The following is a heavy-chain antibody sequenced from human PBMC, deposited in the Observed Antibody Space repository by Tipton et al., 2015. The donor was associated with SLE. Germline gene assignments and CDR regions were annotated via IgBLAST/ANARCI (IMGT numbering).Heavy chain of an antibody. CDR1: GGSISSSSYY. V-gene: IGHV4-31*03. D-gene: IGHD2-2*01. Sequence: TLSLTCTVSGGSISSSSYYWSWIRQLPGQGLEWIGYIYHIGSPYYNPSLKSRVSMSVDTSKNQFSLRLSSVTAADTAVYYCARGPTGSSAREDTWGQGTLVTVSS. CDR3: ARGPTGSSAREDT. J-gene: IGHJ4*02. CDR2: IYHIGSP.